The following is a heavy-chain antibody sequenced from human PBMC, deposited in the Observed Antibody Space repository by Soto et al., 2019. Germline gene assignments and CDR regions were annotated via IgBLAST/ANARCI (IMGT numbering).Heavy chain of an antibody. J-gene: IGHJ4*02. Sequence: ESGGGVVQPGRSLRRSCAASGFTFSSYGMHWVRQAPGKGLEWVAVISYDGSNKYYADSVKGRFTISRDNSKNTLYLQMNSLRAEDTAVYYCAKGTAVVVAAVGLLGYWGQGTLVTVSS. V-gene: IGHV3-30*18. CDR3: AKGTAVVVAAVGLLGY. D-gene: IGHD2-15*01. CDR1: GFTFSSYG. CDR2: ISYDGSNK.